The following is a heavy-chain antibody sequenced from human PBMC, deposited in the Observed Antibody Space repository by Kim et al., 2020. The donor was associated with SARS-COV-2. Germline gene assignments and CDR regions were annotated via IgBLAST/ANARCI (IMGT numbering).Heavy chain of an antibody. CDR1: GFTFNIYT. J-gene: IGHJ4*02. D-gene: IGHD5-18*01. CDR2: ISYDGSNK. Sequence: GGSLRLSCAASGFTFNIYTMHWVRQAPGKGLEWVAVISYDGSNKYYADSVTGRFTISRDNSKNTLYLQMSSLRAEDTALYYCARNTPLADWGQGSLVTVSS. V-gene: IGHV3-30-3*01. CDR3: ARNTPLAD.